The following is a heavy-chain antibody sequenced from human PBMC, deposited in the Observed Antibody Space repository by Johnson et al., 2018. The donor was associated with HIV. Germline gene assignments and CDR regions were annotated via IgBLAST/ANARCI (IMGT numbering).Heavy chain of an antibody. CDR3: AKDRRSSSLDAFDI. CDR1: GFTFSSYG. D-gene: IGHD6-13*01. Sequence: QVQLLESGGGVVQPGRSLRLSCAASGFTFSSYGMHWVRQAPGKGLEWVAVIWYDGSNKYYADSVKGRFTISRDNSKNTLYLQMNSLRAEDTAVYYCAKDRRSSSLDAFDIWGQGTMVTVSS. V-gene: IGHV3-33*06. J-gene: IGHJ3*02. CDR2: IWYDGSNK.